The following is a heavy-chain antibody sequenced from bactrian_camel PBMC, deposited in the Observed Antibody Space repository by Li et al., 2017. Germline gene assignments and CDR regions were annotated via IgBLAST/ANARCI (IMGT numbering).Heavy chain of an antibody. CDR2: IGVAGT. V-gene: IGHV3S66*01. Sequence: DVQLAESGGGSVEAEGSMTLSCTAIGFTLDDADMGWYRQRPGDWCELISRIGVAGTWYLDAVKGRFTISHDNAKNTVYLQMNSLKPEDTAMYYCAAARSYWCSFRSQYDYWGQGTQVTVS. D-gene: IGHD2*01. J-gene: IGHJ4*01. CDR1: GFTLDDAD. CDR3: AAARSYWCSFRSQYDY.